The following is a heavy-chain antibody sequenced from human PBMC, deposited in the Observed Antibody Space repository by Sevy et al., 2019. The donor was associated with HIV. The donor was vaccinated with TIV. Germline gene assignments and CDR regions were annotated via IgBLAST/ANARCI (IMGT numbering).Heavy chain of an antibody. D-gene: IGHD1-26*01. CDR1: GGSITSLY. V-gene: IGHV4-59*08. Sequence: SETLSLTCTVSGGSITSLYWNWIRQPPGKGLEWIANIYYNGHINYIPSLKNRVTLSLDTSKNQFSLRLSSVTAADTAMYYCAGENAWGRGYSWGQGTLVTVSS. CDR3: AGENAWGRGYS. J-gene: IGHJ4*02. CDR2: IYYNGHI.